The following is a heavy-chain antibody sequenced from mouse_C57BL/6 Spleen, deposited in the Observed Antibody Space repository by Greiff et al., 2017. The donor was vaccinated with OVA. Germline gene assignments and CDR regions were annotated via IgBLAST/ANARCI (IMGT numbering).Heavy chain of an antibody. V-gene: IGHV5-9-1*02. Sequence: EVKVVESGAGLVKPGGSLKLSCAASGFTFSSYAMSWVRQTPEKRLEWVAYISSGGDYIYYADTVKGRFTISRDNARNTLYLQMSSLKSEDTAMYYCTRDGNYEGYYAMDYWGQGTSVTVSS. CDR2: ISSGGDYI. J-gene: IGHJ4*01. CDR3: TRDGNYEGYYAMDY. D-gene: IGHD2-1*01. CDR1: GFTFSSYA.